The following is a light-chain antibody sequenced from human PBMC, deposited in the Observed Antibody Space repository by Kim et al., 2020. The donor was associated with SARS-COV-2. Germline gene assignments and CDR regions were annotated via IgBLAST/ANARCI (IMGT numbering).Light chain of an antibody. V-gene: IGLV1-40*01. CDR3: QSFDSSLTAWV. CDR2: GNT. CDR1: SSNIGTSYD. J-gene: IGLJ2*01. Sequence: RDTISSTGSSSNIGTSYDVHWYQQLPGRATTLLIYGNTNRPSGVPDRFSGSKSGTSASLAINGRQAEDEADYYCQSFDSSLTAWVFGGGTQLTVL.